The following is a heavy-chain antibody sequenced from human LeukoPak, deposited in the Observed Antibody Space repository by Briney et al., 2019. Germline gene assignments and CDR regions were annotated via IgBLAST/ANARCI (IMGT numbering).Heavy chain of an antibody. J-gene: IGHJ4*02. V-gene: IGHV3-7*04. Sequence: SVKGRFTISRGNAKSSLFLQMNSLGAEDTAVYYCARLDTAMVKPLDYWGQETLVTVSS. D-gene: IGHD5-18*01. CDR3: ARLDTAMVKPLDY.